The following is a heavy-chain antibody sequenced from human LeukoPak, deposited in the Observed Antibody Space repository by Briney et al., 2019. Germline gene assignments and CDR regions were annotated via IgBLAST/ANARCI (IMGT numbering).Heavy chain of an antibody. J-gene: IGHJ4*02. D-gene: IGHD3-22*01. Sequence: GGSLRLSCAASGFTFSNYAMSWVRQAPGKGLEWVSAISGGGGSTYNADSVKGRFTISRDNSKNTLFLQMSSLRAEDTAVYYCASDSSGYYGVFDFWGQGTLVTVS. CDR3: ASDSSGYYGVFDF. CDR1: GFTFSNYA. V-gene: IGHV3-23*01. CDR2: ISGGGGST.